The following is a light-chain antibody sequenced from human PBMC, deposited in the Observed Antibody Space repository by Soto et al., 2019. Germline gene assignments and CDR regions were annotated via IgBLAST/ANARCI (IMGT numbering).Light chain of an antibody. CDR2: DAS. Sequence: IQLTQSPSTLSASVRDRVTITCRASQSISSWLAWYQQKPGKAPKLLIYDASSLESGVPSRFSGSGSGTEFTLTISSLQPDDFATYYCQQYNSYWTFGQGTKVAIK. CDR1: QSISSW. J-gene: IGKJ1*01. CDR3: QQYNSYWT. V-gene: IGKV1-5*01.